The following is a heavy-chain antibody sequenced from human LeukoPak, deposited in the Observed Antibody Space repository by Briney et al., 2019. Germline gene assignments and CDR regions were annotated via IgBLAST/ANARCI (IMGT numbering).Heavy chain of an antibody. CDR1: GGTFSSYA. J-gene: IGHJ3*02. Sequence: SVKVSCKASGGTFSSYAISWVRQAPGQGLEWMGGIIPIFGTANYAQKFQGRVTITTDESTSTAYMELSSLRSEDTAVYYCASPTPTTVTTDAFDIWGQGTMVTVSS. V-gene: IGHV1-69*05. CDR3: ASPTPTTVTTDAFDI. CDR2: IIPIFGTA. D-gene: IGHD4-17*01.